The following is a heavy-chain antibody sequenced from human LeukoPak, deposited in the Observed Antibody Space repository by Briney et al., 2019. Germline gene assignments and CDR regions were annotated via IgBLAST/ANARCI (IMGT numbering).Heavy chain of an antibody. CDR3: AKDASYNWNPVYYYYYGMDV. Sequence: HPGRSLRLSCAASGFTFSSYGMHWVRQAPGKGLEWVAVIWYDGSNKYYADSVKGRFTISRDNSKNTLYLQMNSLRAEDTAVYYCAKDASYNWNPVYYYYYGMDVWGQGTTVTVSS. CDR2: IWYDGSNK. CDR1: GFTFSSYG. D-gene: IGHD1-20*01. J-gene: IGHJ6*02. V-gene: IGHV3-33*06.